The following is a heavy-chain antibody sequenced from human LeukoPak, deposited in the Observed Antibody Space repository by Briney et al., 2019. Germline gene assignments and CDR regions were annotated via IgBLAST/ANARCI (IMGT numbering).Heavy chain of an antibody. CDR3: ARKSATWSNWFDP. CDR2: NSNRGSD. Sequence: SETLSLTCIVSGDSISSGNYYWSWIRQPPGKGLEWIGYNSNRGSDFYNPSFENRVTISVDTSKNQFSLKLKSVTVTDTAVYYCARKSATWSNWFDPWGQGNLVTVSS. D-gene: IGHD2-8*02. J-gene: IGHJ5*02. V-gene: IGHV4-30-4*01. CDR1: GDSISSGNYY.